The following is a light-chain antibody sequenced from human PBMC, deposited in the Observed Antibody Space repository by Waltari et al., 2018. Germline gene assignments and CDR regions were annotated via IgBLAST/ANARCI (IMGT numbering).Light chain of an antibody. CDR2: AAS. J-gene: IGKJ1*01. V-gene: IGKV1-39*01. Sequence: DIQMTQSPSSLSASVGDRVTITCRASQSISSYLHWYQQKPGKAPKLLIFAASSLHIGVPSRFSGSGSGTDFTLTITSLQPDDFATYYCQQTYNTPPWTFGQGTKVEIK. CDR1: QSISSY. CDR3: QQTYNTPPWT.